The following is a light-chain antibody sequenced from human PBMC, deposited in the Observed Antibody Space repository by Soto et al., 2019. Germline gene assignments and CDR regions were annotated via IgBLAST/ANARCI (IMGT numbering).Light chain of an antibody. V-gene: IGKV3-20*01. CDR1: QSVSSSY. CDR2: GAS. CDR3: QEYGSSRT. J-gene: IGKJ1*01. Sequence: EIVLTQSPGTLSLSPGERATFSCRTSQSVSSSYLAWYQQKPGQAPRLLIYGASSRATGIPDRFSGSGSGTDFTLTINRLEPEDFAVHYRQEYGSSRTFGQGTKVQIK.